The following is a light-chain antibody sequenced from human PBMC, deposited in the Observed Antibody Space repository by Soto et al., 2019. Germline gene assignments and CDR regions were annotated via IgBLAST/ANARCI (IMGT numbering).Light chain of an antibody. V-gene: IGKV1-5*01. CDR3: QQYNSYPWT. CDR1: QRISSW. CDR2: DAS. J-gene: IGKJ1*01. Sequence: DIQMTQSPSTLSASVGDTVTMTCRASQRISSWLAWYQQKPGKAPKLLIYDASSLESGVPSRFSGSGSGTEFTLTISSLQPDDFATYYCQQYNSYPWTFGQGTKVEIK.